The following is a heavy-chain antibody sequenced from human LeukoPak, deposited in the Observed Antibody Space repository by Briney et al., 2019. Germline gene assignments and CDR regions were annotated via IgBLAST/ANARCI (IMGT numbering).Heavy chain of an antibody. CDR2: INPSGGST. CDR3: ARENWGITMSHDAFDI. V-gene: IGHV1-46*01. CDR1: GYTFTSYY. D-gene: IGHD3-22*01. Sequence: ASVKVSCKASGYTFTSYYMHWVRQAPGQGLEWMGIINPSGGSTSYAQKFQGRVTMTRDTSTSTVYMELSSLRSEDTAVYYCARENWGITMSHDAFDIWGQGTMVTVSS. J-gene: IGHJ3*02.